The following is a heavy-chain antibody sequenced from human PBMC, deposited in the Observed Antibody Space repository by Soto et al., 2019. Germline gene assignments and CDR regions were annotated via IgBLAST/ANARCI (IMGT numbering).Heavy chain of an antibody. J-gene: IGHJ4*02. CDR3: AREPITGTTHLDY. V-gene: IGHV3-33*01. CDR2: IWYDGSKK. Sequence: QVQLVESGGGVVQPGRSLRLSCAASEFTFSSNGMHWVRQAPGKGLEWVAVIWYDGSKKYYADSVKGRFTISRDNSKNTLYLQMNSLRAEDTAVYYCAREPITGTTHLDYWGQGTLVTVSS. D-gene: IGHD1-20*01. CDR1: EFTFSSNG.